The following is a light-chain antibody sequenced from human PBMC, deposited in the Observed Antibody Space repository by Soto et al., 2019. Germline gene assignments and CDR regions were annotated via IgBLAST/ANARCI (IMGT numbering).Light chain of an antibody. CDR1: QSFSTY. CDR3: QKYNTAPLT. V-gene: IGKV1-27*01. CDR2: GIS. Sequence: DFQMTQSPSSLSASAGDRVTITCRASQSFSTYLAWYQQKPGKVPKLLISGISTLQSGVPSRFSGSGYGTEFTLTISNLQPEDFATYYCQKYNTAPLTFGGGTKVDIK. J-gene: IGKJ4*01.